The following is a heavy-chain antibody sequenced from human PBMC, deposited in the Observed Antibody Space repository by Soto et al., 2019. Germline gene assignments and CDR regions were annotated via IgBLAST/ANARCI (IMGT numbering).Heavy chain of an antibody. CDR3: ANPFGVVISYYYYGMDV. CDR2: ISGSGGSGGST. D-gene: IGHD3-3*01. V-gene: IGHV3-23*01. Sequence: EVQLLESGGGLVQPGGSLRLSCAASGFTFSSYAINWVRQAPGKGLEWVSAISGSGGSGGSTYYADSVKGRFTISRANPTNTLYLQMTSLRAEATAVSYCANPFGVVISYYYYGMDVWGQGTTVTVSS. J-gene: IGHJ6*02. CDR1: GFTFSSYA.